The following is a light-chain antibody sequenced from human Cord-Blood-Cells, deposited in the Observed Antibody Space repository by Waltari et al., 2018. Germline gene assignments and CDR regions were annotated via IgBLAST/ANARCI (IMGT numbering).Light chain of an antibody. CDR3: QQSYSTPPT. V-gene: IGKV1-39*01. CDR1: QSISSY. J-gene: IGKJ1*01. CDR2: AAS. Sequence: DIQMTQSPSSLSASVGERVTITRRASQSISSYFNWYQQKPGKAPKLLIYAASSLQSGVPSRFSGSGSGTDFTLTISSLQPEDFATYYCQQSYSTPPTFGQGTKVEIK.